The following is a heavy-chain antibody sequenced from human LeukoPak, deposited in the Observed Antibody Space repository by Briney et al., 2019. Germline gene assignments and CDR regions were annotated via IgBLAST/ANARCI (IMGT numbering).Heavy chain of an antibody. CDR2: IYYSGST. J-gene: IGHJ6*02. V-gene: IGHV4-59*08. CDR3: ARHDGPRRYYYGMDV. Sequence: KPSETLSLTCTVSGGSISSYYWSWIRQPPGEGLEWIGYIYYSGSTNYNPSLKSRVTISVDTSKNQFSLKLSSVTAADTAVYYCARHDGPRRYYYGMDVWGQGTTVTVSS. CDR1: GGSISSYY.